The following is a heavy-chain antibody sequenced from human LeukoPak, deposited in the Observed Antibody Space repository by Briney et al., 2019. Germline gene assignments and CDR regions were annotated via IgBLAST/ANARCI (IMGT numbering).Heavy chain of an antibody. Sequence: GGSLRLSCAASGFTFSSYGMHWVRQAPGKGLEWVAFIRYDGSHEYYADSVEGRFTISRDNSKNTLYLQMDSVRSEDTALYYCAKPSGSGVDYWGQGTRVTVSS. CDR3: AKPSGSGVDY. CDR1: GFTFSSYG. V-gene: IGHV3-30*02. CDR2: IRYDGSHE. J-gene: IGHJ4*01. D-gene: IGHD1-26*01.